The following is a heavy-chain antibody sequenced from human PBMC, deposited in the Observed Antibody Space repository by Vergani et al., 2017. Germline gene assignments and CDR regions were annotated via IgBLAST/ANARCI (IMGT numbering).Heavy chain of an antibody. J-gene: IGHJ4*02. CDR1: GFTFSSYA. V-gene: IGHV3-23*01. CDR2: ISGSGGST. Sequence: EVQLLESGGGLVQPGGSLRLSCAASGFTFSSYAMSWVRQAPGKGLEWVSAISGSGGSTYYADSVKGRFTISRDNSKNTLYLQMNSLRAEDTAVYYCTRHTVDTAMVQDYWGQGTLVTVSS. CDR3: TRHTVDTAMVQDY. D-gene: IGHD5-18*01.